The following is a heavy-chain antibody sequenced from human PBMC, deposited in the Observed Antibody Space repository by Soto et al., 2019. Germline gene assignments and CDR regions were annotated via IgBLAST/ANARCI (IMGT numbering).Heavy chain of an antibody. V-gene: IGHV3-66*01. CDR2: ISNRGDT. D-gene: IGHD2-15*01. J-gene: IGHJ3*02. Sequence: EVQLVESGGGLVQPGGSLRLSCTASGFIVSDTYVNWVRQAPGKGLEWVSVISNRGDTHYADSVRGRFSLSRDISDNTFHLHMNNLRVEDTAVYYCAREPRYCRGGSCSITGDAYDICGQGPMVTVSS. CDR3: AREPRYCRGGSCSITGDAYDI. CDR1: GFIVSDTY.